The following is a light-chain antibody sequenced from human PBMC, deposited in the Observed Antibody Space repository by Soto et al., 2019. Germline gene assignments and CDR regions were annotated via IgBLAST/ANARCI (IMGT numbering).Light chain of an antibody. CDR2: GAS. Sequence: EIVMPQSPATLSVSPGERATLSGRASQSVSSNLAWYQQKPGQAPRLLIYGASTRATGIPARFSGSGSGTEFTLTISSLQSEDFAVYSCQQYNNWPPITVGQGTRLEIK. CDR1: QSVSSN. V-gene: IGKV3-15*01. CDR3: QQYNNWPPIT. J-gene: IGKJ5*01.